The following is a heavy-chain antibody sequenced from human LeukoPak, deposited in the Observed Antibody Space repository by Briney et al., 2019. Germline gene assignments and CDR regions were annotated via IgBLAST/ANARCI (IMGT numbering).Heavy chain of an antibody. CDR2: INPSGGST. CDR3: AREGDGHNSGAFDI. J-gene: IGHJ3*02. D-gene: IGHD5-24*01. CDR1: GYTFTSYY. V-gene: IGHV1-46*01. Sequence: ASVKVSCKASGYTFTSYYMHWVRQATGQGLDWMGIINPSGGSTSYAQKFQGRVTMTRDKSTSTVYMDLSSLRSGDTAVYYCAREGDGHNSGAFDIWGQGTMVTVSS.